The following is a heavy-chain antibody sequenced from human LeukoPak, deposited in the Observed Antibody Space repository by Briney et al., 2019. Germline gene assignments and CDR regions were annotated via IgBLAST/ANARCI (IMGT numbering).Heavy chain of an antibody. J-gene: IGHJ4*02. V-gene: IGHV3-30*03. CDR1: GFTLQSLG. CDR2: ISYDGSNK. CDR3: ATWVSLDY. D-gene: IGHD3-16*01. Sequence: GSLRTLCSGPGFTLQSLGLHWVRQAPGKGLEWVAVISYDGSNKYYADSVKGRFTISRDNSKNTLYLQMNSLRAEDTAVYYCATWVSLDYWGQGTLVTVSS.